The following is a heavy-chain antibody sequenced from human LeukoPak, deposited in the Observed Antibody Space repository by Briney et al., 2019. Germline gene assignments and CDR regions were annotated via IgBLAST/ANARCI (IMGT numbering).Heavy chain of an antibody. Sequence: ASVKVSCKTSGYTFTSYAISWVRQAPGQGLEWMGWISTYNGNTNYAQKFQGRVTMTRDTSISTAYMELSRLRSDDTAVYYCAPTRRGGGGDAFDIWGQGTMVTVSS. CDR3: APTRRGGGGDAFDI. V-gene: IGHV1-18*01. D-gene: IGHD2-15*01. J-gene: IGHJ3*02. CDR2: ISTYNGNT. CDR1: GYTFTSYA.